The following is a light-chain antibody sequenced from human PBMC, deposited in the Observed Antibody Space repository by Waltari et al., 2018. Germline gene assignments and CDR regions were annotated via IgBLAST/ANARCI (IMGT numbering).Light chain of an antibody. J-gene: IGLJ2*01. Sequence: QSVLTQPSSASGTPGQRVTISCSGSSSNFGSNYVYWYPQFPAMAPTLVIYKNTQRPSGVPDRFSGSKSGTSASLAISGLRSEDEADYYCAVWDDSLGGREVFGGGTKLTVL. V-gene: IGLV1-47*01. CDR1: SSNFGSNY. CDR2: KNT. CDR3: AVWDDSLGGREV.